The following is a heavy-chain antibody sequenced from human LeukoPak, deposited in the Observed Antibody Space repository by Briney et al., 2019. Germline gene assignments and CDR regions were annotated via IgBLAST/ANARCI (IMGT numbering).Heavy chain of an antibody. J-gene: IGHJ4*02. Sequence: SVKASCKASGGTFSRYGISWVRQARGQGLEWMGGIVPLFGTAKYAQKFQGRVTITADESTSTVYMELRSLRSEDTAVFYCAREWDYESSGFFYSYWGQGTLVTVSS. V-gene: IGHV1-69*13. CDR1: GGTFSRYG. CDR2: IVPLFGTA. D-gene: IGHD3-22*01. CDR3: AREWDYESSGFFYSY.